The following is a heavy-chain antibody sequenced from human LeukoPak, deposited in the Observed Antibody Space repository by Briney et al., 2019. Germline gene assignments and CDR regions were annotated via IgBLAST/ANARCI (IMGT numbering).Heavy chain of an antibody. CDR1: GFTFSSYG. J-gene: IGHJ4*02. D-gene: IGHD3-10*01. Sequence: PGRSLRLSCAASGFTFSSYGMHWVRQAPGKGLEWVAVISYDGSNKYYADSVKGRFTISRDNSKNTLYLQMNSLRAEDTAVYYCAKGPSSGSYIDYWGQGTLVTVSS. CDR3: AKGPSSGSYIDY. V-gene: IGHV3-30*18. CDR2: ISYDGSNK.